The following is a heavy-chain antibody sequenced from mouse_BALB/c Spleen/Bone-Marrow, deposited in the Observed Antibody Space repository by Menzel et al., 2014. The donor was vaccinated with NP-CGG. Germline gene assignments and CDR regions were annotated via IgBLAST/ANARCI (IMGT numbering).Heavy chain of an antibody. V-gene: IGHV14-3*02. CDR3: ARNYGYGKSFAY. CDR2: IDPANGNT. D-gene: IGHD2-2*01. Sequence: DVQLQESGAELVKPGASVKLSCTASGFNIKDTYMHWVKQRPEQGLEWIGRIDPANGNTKYDPKFQGKATITADTSSNTAYLRLSSLTSEDTAVYYCARNYGYGKSFAYWGQGTLVTVSA. J-gene: IGHJ3*01. CDR1: GFNIKDTY.